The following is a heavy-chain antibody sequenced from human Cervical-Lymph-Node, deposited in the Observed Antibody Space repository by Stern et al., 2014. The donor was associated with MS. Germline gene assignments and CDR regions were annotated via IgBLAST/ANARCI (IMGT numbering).Heavy chain of an antibody. CDR3: AKIAYSGNALDY. V-gene: IGHV3-23*04. J-gene: IGHJ4*02. CDR2: IISTGSIT. Sequence: EVQLVQSGGGLVQPGGSLRLSCAASNFTFNAYSMTWVRQAPEKGLEWVATIISTGSITYYADSVKGRFTISRDNSKNTLTLQMKSLRAEDTAVYFCAKIAYSGNALDYWGPGTLVTVSS. D-gene: IGHD4-23*01. CDR1: NFTFNAYS.